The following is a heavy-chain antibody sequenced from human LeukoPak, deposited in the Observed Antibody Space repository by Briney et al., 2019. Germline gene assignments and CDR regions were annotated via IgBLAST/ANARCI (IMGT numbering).Heavy chain of an antibody. CDR3: ARRGLGYDDSDY. CDR2: IHDSGST. J-gene: IGHJ4*02. Sequence: SETLSLTCSVSGGSISTYFWCWIRQPPGKGLEWVGYIHDSGSTNYNPSLKSRVTISVDTSKTQFSLKLSSVTAADTAVYCCARRGLGYDDSDYWGQGTLVTVFS. CDR1: GGSISTYF. V-gene: IGHV4-59*08. D-gene: IGHD5-12*01.